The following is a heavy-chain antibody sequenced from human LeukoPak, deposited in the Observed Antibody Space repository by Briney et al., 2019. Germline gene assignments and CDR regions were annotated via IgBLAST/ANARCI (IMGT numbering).Heavy chain of an antibody. CDR2: ISYDGSNK. CDR1: GFTFSSYA. CDR3: ARDRVGATDYFDY. J-gene: IGHJ4*02. D-gene: IGHD1-26*01. Sequence: GRSLRLSCAASGFTFSSYAMHWVRQAPGKGLEWVAVISYDGSNKYYADSVKGRFTISRDNSKNTLYLQMNSLRAEDTAVYYCARDRVGATDYFDYWGQGTLVTVAS. V-gene: IGHV3-30-3*01.